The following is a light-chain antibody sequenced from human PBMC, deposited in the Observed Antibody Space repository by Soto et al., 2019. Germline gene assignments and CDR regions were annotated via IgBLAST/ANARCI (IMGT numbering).Light chain of an antibody. J-gene: IGLJ2*01. CDR3: SSYRSSSAYVV. CDR2: DVS. CDR1: GSDIGGYNY. Sequence: QSALTQPASVSGSPGQSITISCTGTGSDIGGYNYVSWYQQHPGKAPKLMIYDVSNRPSGVSNRFSGSKSGNTASLTISGLQAEDEGDYYCSSYRSSSAYVVFGGGTQLTVL. V-gene: IGLV2-14*03.